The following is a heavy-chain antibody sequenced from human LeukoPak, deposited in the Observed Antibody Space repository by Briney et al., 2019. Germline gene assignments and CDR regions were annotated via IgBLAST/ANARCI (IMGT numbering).Heavy chain of an antibody. V-gene: IGHV3-30*03. CDR1: GFTFRSYG. Sequence: PGGSLRLSCAAPGFTFRSYGMHWVRQAPGKGLEWVAVIAYDGSYKYYADSVKGRFTISRDNSKSTLYLLMNSLRAEDTAVYYCASENDAFDIWGPGTVVTVSS. CDR3: ASENDAFDI. J-gene: IGHJ3*02. CDR2: IAYDGSYK.